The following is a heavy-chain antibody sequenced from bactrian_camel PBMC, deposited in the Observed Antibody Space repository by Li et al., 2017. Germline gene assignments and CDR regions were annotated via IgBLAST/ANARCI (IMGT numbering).Heavy chain of an antibody. D-gene: IGHD6*01. V-gene: IGHV3S55*01. J-gene: IGHJ4*01. CDR3: AAVDVESYSVPWYCRREPDYEYNF. Sequence: HVQLVESGGGSVQAGGSLRLSCVTRSSYRLGWFRQAPGEERVGIAGMRGNGRTVYADFVKGRFTISKDKAENKLLLQMNNLKPEDTAMYYCAAVDVESYSVPWYCRREPDYEYNFWGQGTQVTVS. CDR2: MRGNGRT. CDR1: TRSSYR.